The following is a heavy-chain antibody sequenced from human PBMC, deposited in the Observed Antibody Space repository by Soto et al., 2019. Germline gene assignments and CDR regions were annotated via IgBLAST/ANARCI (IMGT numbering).Heavy chain of an antibody. CDR3: ARAPIAVAGVNY. Sequence: QVQLVESGGGVVQPGRSLRLSCAASGFTFSSYAMHWVCQAPGKGLEWVAVISYDGSNKYYADSVKGRFTISRDNSKNTLYLQMNSLRAEDTAVYYCARAPIAVAGVNYWGQGTLVTVSS. D-gene: IGHD6-19*01. CDR1: GFTFSSYA. V-gene: IGHV3-30-3*01. CDR2: ISYDGSNK. J-gene: IGHJ4*02.